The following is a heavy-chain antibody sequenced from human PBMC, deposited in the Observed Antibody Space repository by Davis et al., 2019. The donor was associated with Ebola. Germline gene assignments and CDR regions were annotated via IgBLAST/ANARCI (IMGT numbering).Heavy chain of an antibody. V-gene: IGHV3-23*01. CDR3: AKDIRFSSSWYGGSFDY. J-gene: IGHJ4*02. CDR1: GFSFSSYG. CDR2: ISDTGDNK. Sequence: PGGSLRLSCGASGFSFSSYGMSWVRQAPGKGLEWITAISDTGDNKYYADSVKGRFTISRDNAKNTLYLQMNSLRAEDTAVYYCAKDIRFSSSWYGGSFDYWGQGTLVTVSS. D-gene: IGHD6-13*01.